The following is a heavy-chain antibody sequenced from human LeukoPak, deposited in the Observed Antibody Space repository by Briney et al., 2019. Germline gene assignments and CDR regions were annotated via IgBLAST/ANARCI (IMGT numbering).Heavy chain of an antibody. CDR1: GGNFSSYA. J-gene: IGHJ4*02. Sequence: SVNVSCKASGGNFSSYAISWVRQAPGQGLEWMGGIIPIFGTANYAQKFQGRVTITADESTSTAYMELSSLRSEDTAVYYCARAEGRRFLEWLLSNFVYWGQGTLVTVSS. D-gene: IGHD3-3*01. V-gene: IGHV1-69*01. CDR3: ARAEGRRFLEWLLSNFVY. CDR2: IIPIFGTA.